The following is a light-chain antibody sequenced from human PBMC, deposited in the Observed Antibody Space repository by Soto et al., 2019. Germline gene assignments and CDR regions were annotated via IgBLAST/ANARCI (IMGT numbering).Light chain of an antibody. J-gene: IGKJ4*01. Sequence: DIRLTQCTSTLSASVGDRVTITCRASQSIXSELGWYQQKAGRAPKFLXAEASSLERGVPSRLSGSGSGTEFTLTISSMQPYDFANYYLQVYKTDWGIFGGGTKVEIK. V-gene: IGKV1-5*01. CDR3: QVYKTDWGI. CDR1: QSIXSE. CDR2: EAS.